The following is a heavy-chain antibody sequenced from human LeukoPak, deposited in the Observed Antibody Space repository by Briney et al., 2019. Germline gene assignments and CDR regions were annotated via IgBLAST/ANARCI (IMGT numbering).Heavy chain of an antibody. D-gene: IGHD3-16*01. CDR1: GFTFSSYW. CDR2: INHNGNVN. CDR3: ARGGGLDV. V-gene: IGHV3-7*03. Sequence: GGSLRLSCAASGFTFSSYWMNWARQAPGKGLEWVASINHNGNVNYYVDSVKGRFTVSRDNAKNSLYLQMSNLRAEGTAVYFCARGGGLDVWGQGATVTVSS. J-gene: IGHJ6*02.